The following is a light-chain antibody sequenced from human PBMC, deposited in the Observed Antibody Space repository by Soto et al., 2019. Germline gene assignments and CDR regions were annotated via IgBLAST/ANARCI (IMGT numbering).Light chain of an antibody. CDR1: QGIKND. J-gene: IGKJ1*01. CDR3: LQNNAFPPT. V-gene: IGKV1-17*01. Sequence: DIQMTQSPSSLSASVGDRVTITCRASQGIKNDLGWYQQKPGKAPERLTYAASNLHSGVPSRFRGSGSGTDFTLTISSLQHEDFATYYCLQNNAFPPTFGQGTKVDIK. CDR2: AAS.